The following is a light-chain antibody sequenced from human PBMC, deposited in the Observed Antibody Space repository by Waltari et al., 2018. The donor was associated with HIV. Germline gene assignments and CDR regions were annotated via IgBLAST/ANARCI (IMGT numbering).Light chain of an antibody. CDR1: SSNIGSNT. CDR3: AAWDDSLNGLV. CDR2: ANA. J-gene: IGLJ3*02. V-gene: IGLV1-44*01. Sequence: QSALTQPPSASGTPGQRVTISCSGSSSNIGSNTVHWYQQLPGMAPKLLIYANAQRPSGVPDRFSGSKSGTSASLAISVLHSEDEAGYYCAAWDDSLNGLVFGGGTKLTVL.